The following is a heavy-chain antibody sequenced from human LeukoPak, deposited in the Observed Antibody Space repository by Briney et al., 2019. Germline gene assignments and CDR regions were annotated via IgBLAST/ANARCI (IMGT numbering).Heavy chain of an antibody. D-gene: IGHD1-26*01. V-gene: IGHV4-61*08. J-gene: IGHJ6*02. Sequence: PSQTLSLTCTVSGGSISSGGYYWSWIRQHPGKGLEWIGYIYYSGSTNYNPSLKSRVTISVDTSKNQFSLKLSSVTAADTAVYYCARVPLTSREKYYYYGMDVWGQGTTVTVSS. CDR3: ARVPLTSREKYYYYGMDV. CDR1: GGSISSGGYY. CDR2: IYYSGST.